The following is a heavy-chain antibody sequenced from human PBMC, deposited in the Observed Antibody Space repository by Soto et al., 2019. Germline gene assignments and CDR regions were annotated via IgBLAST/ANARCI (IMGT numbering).Heavy chain of an antibody. CDR3: ARDAVRSIVATILPDY. Sequence: PGGSLRLSCAASGFTFSSYWMSWVRQAPGKGLEWVANIKQDGSEKYYVDSVKGRFTISRDNAKNSLYLQMNSLRAEDTAVYYCARDAVRSIVATILPDYWGQGTLVTVSS. V-gene: IGHV3-7*01. D-gene: IGHD5-12*01. CDR1: GFTFSSYW. J-gene: IGHJ4*02. CDR2: IKQDGSEK.